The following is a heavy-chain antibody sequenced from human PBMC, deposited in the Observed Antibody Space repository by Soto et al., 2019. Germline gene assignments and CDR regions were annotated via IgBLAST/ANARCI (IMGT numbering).Heavy chain of an antibody. J-gene: IGHJ6*02. Sequence: WASVKVSCKASGFTFTSSAVQWVRQARGQRLEWIGWIVVGSGNTNYAQKFQEGVTITRDMSTSTAYMELSSLRSEDTAVYYCAAGYYRGGYYYGMDVWGQGTTVTVS. V-gene: IGHV1-58*01. CDR3: AAGYYRGGYYYGMDV. CDR2: IVVGSGNT. D-gene: IGHD3-10*01. CDR1: GFTFTSSA.